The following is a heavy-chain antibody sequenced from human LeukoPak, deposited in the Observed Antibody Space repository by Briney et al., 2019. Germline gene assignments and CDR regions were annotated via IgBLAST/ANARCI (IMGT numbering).Heavy chain of an antibody. CDR1: GGTFSSYA. D-gene: IGHD3-16*02. V-gene: IGHV1-18*01. CDR3: ARIVVDYVWGSYRYNPDY. J-gene: IGHJ4*02. CDR2: ISAYNGNT. Sequence: ASVKVSCKASGGTFSSYAISWVRQAPEQGLEWMGWISAYNGNTNYAQKLQGRVTMTTDTSTSTAYMELRSLRSDDTAVYYCARIVVDYVWGSYRYNPDYWGQGTLVTVSS.